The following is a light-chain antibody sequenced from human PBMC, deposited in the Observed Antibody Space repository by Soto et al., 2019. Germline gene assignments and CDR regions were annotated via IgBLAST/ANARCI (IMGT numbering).Light chain of an antibody. CDR3: SSYAGSSVPVA. CDR1: SSDVGGYNF. CDR2: DVT. V-gene: IGLV2-8*01. J-gene: IGLJ2*01. Sequence: SALTQPPSASGSPGQSVTISCTGASSDVGGYNFVSWYQQHPGKAPKLVIYDVTKRPSGVPDRFSGSKSGNTASLTVSGLHADDEADYYCSSYAGSSVPVAFGGGTKLTVL.